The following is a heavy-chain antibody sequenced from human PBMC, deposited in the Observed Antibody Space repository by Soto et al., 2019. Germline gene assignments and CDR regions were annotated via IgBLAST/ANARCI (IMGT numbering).Heavy chain of an antibody. CDR2: ISGRGGNT. V-gene: IGHV3-23*01. CDR1: GFTFSSYG. J-gene: IGHJ4*02. Sequence: PGGSLRLSCAASGFTFSSYGMSWVRQAPGKGLEWVSSISGRGGNTYYADSVKGRFTISRDNSKNTLYLQMNSLRVEDTALYYCAKERKVTTAEFDYWGQGTLVTVSS. D-gene: IGHD4-4*01. CDR3: AKERKVTTAEFDY.